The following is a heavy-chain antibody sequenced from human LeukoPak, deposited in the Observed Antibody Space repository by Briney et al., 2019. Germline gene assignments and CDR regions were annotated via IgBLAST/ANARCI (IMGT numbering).Heavy chain of an antibody. CDR3: ARVSSRDIVVVPAAPFDY. CDR1: GFTFDDYG. V-gene: IGHV3-20*04. J-gene: IGHJ4*02. CDR2: INWNGGST. D-gene: IGHD2-2*01. Sequence: GGSLRLSCAASGFTFDDYGMSWVRQAPGKGLEWVSGINWNGGSTGYADSVKGRFTISRDNAKNSLYPQMNSLRAEDTALYYCARVSSRDIVVVPAAPFDYWGQGTLVTVSS.